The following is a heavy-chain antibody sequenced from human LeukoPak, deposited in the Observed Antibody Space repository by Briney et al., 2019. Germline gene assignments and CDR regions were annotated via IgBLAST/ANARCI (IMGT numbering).Heavy chain of an antibody. D-gene: IGHD6-6*01. Sequence: PSETLSLTCTVSGGSISSGGYYWSWIRQHPGKGLEWIGYIYYSGSTYYNPSLKSRVTISVDTSKNQFSLKLSSVTAADTAVYYCARSYSGRIAARPGWFDPWGQGTLVTVSS. J-gene: IGHJ5*02. CDR2: IYYSGST. CDR1: GGSISSGGYY. V-gene: IGHV4-31*03. CDR3: ARSYSGRIAARPGWFDP.